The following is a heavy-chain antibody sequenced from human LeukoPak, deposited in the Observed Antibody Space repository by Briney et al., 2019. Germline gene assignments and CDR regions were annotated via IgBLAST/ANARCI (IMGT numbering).Heavy chain of an antibody. J-gene: IGHJ3*02. CDR3: ARGRYCSADICSGGDAFDI. Sequence: PSETLSLTCTGSGGSINNYYWSWIRQPAGKGLEWFGRIYTRGSTNYNPSLKSRVTMSVDTSKNQFSLKLSSVTAADTAVYYCARGRYCSADICSGGDAFDIWGQGTMVSVSS. CDR1: GGSINNYY. V-gene: IGHV4-4*07. CDR2: IYTRGST. D-gene: IGHD2-15*01.